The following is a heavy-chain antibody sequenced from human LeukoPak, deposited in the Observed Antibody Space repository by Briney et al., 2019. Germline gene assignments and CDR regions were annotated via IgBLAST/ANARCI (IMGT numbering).Heavy chain of an antibody. Sequence: RPGGSLRLSCSASGFTFSSYAMHWVRQAPGKGLEYVSAISSNGGSTYYADSVKGRFTISRDNSKNTLYLQMSSLRAEDTAVYYCVGGSGVLLWFGEYYGMDVRGQGTTVTVSS. J-gene: IGHJ6*02. CDR3: VGGSGVLLWFGEYYGMDV. D-gene: IGHD3-10*01. V-gene: IGHV3-64D*06. CDR2: ISSNGGST. CDR1: GFTFSSYA.